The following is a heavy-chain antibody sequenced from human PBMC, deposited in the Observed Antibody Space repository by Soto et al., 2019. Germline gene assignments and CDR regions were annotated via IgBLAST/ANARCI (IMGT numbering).Heavy chain of an antibody. Sequence: SVKVSCKASGGTFSSYAISWVRQAPGQGLEWMGGIIPIFGTANYAQKFQGRVTITADESTSTAYMELSSLRSEDTAVYYCARDDYYDSSGYYSTKYYYYGMDVWGQGTTVTVSS. V-gene: IGHV1-69*13. D-gene: IGHD3-22*01. CDR1: GGTFSSYA. CDR3: ARDDYYDSSGYYSTKYYYYGMDV. CDR2: IIPIFGTA. J-gene: IGHJ6*02.